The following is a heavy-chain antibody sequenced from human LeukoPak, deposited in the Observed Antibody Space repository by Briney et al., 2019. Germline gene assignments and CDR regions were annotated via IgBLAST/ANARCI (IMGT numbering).Heavy chain of an antibody. V-gene: IGHV1-2*02. CDR2: INPNSGGT. J-gene: IGHJ4*02. D-gene: IGHD3-16*02. Sequence: AASVKVSCKASGYTFTGYYMHWVRQAPGQGLEWMGWINPNSGGTNYAQKFQGRVTMTRDTSISTAYMELSRLRSDDTAVYYCARVYRQDRIGFDHWGQGALVTVSS. CDR3: ARVYRQDRIGFDH. CDR1: GYTFTGYY.